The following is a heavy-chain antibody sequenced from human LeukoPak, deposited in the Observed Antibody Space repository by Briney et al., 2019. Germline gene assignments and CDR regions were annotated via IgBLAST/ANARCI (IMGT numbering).Heavy chain of an antibody. D-gene: IGHD1-1*01. CDR3: ARVGSYTYYFDY. Sequence: ASVTVSCKASGGTFSSYAISWVRQAPGQGLEWMGWISPYNGNTNYAQKLQGRVTMTTDTSTSTAYMELRSLRSDDTAVYYCARVGSYTYYFDYWGQGTLVTVSS. J-gene: IGHJ4*02. CDR1: GGTFSSYA. V-gene: IGHV1-18*01. CDR2: ISPYNGNT.